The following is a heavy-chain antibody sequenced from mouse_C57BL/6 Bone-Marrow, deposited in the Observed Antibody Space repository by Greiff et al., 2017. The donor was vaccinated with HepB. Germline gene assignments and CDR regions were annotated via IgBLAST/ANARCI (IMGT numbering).Heavy chain of an antibody. J-gene: IGHJ1*03. CDR2: ISDGGSYT. V-gene: IGHV5-4*01. Sequence: EVQLVESGGGLVKPGGSLKLSCAASGFTFSSYAMSWVRQTPEKRLEWVATISDGGSYTYYPDNVMGRFTISRDNAKNNLYLQMSHLKSEDTAMYYCARGGTTVDWYFDVWGTGTTVTVSS. D-gene: IGHD1-1*01. CDR1: GFTFSSYA. CDR3: ARGGTTVDWYFDV.